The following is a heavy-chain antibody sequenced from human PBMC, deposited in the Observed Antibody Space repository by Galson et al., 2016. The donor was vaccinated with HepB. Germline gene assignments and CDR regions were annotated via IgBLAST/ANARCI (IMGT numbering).Heavy chain of an antibody. CDR1: GFTFSSFG. CDR2: IWYDGSNK. V-gene: IGHV3-33*01. J-gene: IGHJ4*02. CDR3: ARGFAVPGRIDY. Sequence: SLRLSCAASGFTFSSFGMHWVRQAPGKGLEWVAVIWYDGSNKYYADSVKGRFTTSRDNSKNTVYLQMNSLRAEDTAVYYCARGFAVPGRIDYWGQGTPVTVSS. D-gene: IGHD2-2*01.